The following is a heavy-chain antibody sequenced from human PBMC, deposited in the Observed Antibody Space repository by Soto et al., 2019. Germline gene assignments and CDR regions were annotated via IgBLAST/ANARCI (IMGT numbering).Heavy chain of an antibody. V-gene: IGHV1-8*01. CDR3: ARERLYGGNSGCWFDP. D-gene: IGHD4-17*01. CDR1: GYTFTSYD. Sequence: QVQLVQSGAEVKKPGASVKVSCKASGYTFTSYDINWVRQATGQGLEWMGWMNPNRGNTGYAQKFQGRVTMTRNTSISTAYMELRSLRSEDTAVYYCARERLYGGNSGCWFDPWGQGTLVTVSS. J-gene: IGHJ5*02. CDR2: MNPNRGNT.